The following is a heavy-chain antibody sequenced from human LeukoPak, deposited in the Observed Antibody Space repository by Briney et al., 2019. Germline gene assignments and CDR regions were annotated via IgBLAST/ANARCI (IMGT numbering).Heavy chain of an antibody. J-gene: IGHJ5*02. Sequence: GSLLLSCAASGFPFSSYAMSWVRQAPGKGLEWVSAISGSGGSTYYADSVKGRFTIFRDNSKNTLYLQMNSLRAEDTAVYYCANLGWFDPWGQGTLVTVSS. CDR2: ISGSGGST. V-gene: IGHV3-23*01. CDR1: GFPFSSYA. D-gene: IGHD3-10*01. CDR3: ANLGWFDP.